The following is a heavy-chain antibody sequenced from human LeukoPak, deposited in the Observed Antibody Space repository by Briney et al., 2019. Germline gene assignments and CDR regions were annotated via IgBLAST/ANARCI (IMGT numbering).Heavy chain of an antibody. CDR3: AKKGATTGDFDY. CDR2: ISGSGGDT. CDR1: GFTVDSNY. J-gene: IGHJ4*02. V-gene: IGHV3-23*01. D-gene: IGHD1-26*01. Sequence: GGSLRLSCAASGFTVDSNYLSWVRQAPGKGPEWVSAISGSGGDTYYADSVKGRFTISRDNSKNTLYLQMNSLRAEDTAVYYCAKKGATTGDFDYWGQGTLVTVSS.